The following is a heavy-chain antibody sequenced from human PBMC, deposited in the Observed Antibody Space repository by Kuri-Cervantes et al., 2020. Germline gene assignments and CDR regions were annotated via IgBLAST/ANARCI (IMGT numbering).Heavy chain of an antibody. CDR3: ARDEWLPSSYYYYYMDV. CDR2: ISSSGSTI. CDR1: GFTFSSYE. J-gene: IGHJ6*03. D-gene: IGHD3-3*01. Sequence: GESLKISCAASGFTFSSYEMNWVRQAPGKGLEWVSYISSSGSTIYYADSVKGRFTIFRDNAKNSLYLQMNSLRAEDTAVYYCARDEWLPSSYYYYYMDVWGKGTTVTVSS. V-gene: IGHV3-48*03.